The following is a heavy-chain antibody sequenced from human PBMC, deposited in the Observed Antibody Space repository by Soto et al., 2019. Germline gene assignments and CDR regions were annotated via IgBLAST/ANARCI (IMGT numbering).Heavy chain of an antibody. J-gene: IGHJ3*02. CDR3: ARERTTVTTNDAFDI. Sequence: GVSLRLSCAASGFTFSSYGMHWVRQAPGKGVEWVAVIWYDGSNKYYADSVKGRFTISRDNSKNTLYLQMNSLRAEDTAVYYCARERTTVTTNDAFDIWGQGTMVTVSS. D-gene: IGHD4-17*01. V-gene: IGHV3-33*01. CDR2: IWYDGSNK. CDR1: GFTFSSYG.